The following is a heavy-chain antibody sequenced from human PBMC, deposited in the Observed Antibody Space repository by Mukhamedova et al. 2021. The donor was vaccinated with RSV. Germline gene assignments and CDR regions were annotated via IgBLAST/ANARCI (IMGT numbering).Heavy chain of an antibody. D-gene: IGHD5-18*01. CDR3: ARSMDITVVRYYYYFMEV. V-gene: IGHV1-69*06. CDR2: IIPIFDTA. J-gene: IGHJ6*03. Sequence: EYMGGIIPIFDTANYSPTFRGRITITADKSTNTAFLELSSLTSKDTAVYFCARSMDITVVRYYYYFMEVWGNGTLVTVSS.